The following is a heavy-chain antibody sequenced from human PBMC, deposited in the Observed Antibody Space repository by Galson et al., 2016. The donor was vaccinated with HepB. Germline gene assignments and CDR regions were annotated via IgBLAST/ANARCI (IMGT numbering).Heavy chain of an antibody. D-gene: IGHD3-3*01. J-gene: IGHJ4*02. CDR1: GFTFGDHA. CDR2: INWNSGIV. V-gene: IGHV3-9*01. CDR3: ARESTIFGVVTLGDYFDY. Sequence: SLRLSCAGSGFTFGDHAMHWVRQAPGKGLEWVSGINWNSGIVGYADSVKGRFTVSRDNAKNSLFLEMNSLRTEDTAWYYCARESTIFGVVTLGDYFDYWGQGTLVTVSS.